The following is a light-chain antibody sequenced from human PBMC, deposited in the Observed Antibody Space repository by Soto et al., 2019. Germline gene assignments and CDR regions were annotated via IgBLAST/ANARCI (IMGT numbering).Light chain of an antibody. J-gene: IGKJ2*01. Sequence: DIQMTQFPSTLAASVGDRVTITCRASQTTNTWLAWYQQKPGTAPKLLIYDASSLEGGVPSRFSASGSGTEFPLTISSLQPDALATYYWQQYISYPYTFGQGTKVDMK. CDR3: QQYISYPYT. CDR2: DAS. V-gene: IGKV1-5*01. CDR1: QTTNTW.